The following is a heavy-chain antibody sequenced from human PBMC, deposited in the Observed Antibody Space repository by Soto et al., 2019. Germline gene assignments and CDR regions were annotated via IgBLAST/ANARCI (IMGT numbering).Heavy chain of an antibody. Sequence: PSETLSLTCTVSGDSISGYYWSWIRQPPGKGLEWIGYIYYTGTTIYKSSLKSRVTISVDTSKNQFSLKLSSVTAADTAVYYCARHILVNKDAFDVWGQGKLVTVSS. D-gene: IGHD2-15*01. CDR2: IYYTGTT. CDR3: ARHILVNKDAFDV. CDR1: GDSISGYY. V-gene: IGHV4-59*08. J-gene: IGHJ3*01.